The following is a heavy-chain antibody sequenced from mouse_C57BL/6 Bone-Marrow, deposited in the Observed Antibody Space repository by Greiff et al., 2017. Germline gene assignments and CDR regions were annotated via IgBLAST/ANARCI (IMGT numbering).Heavy chain of an antibody. J-gene: IGHJ2*01. D-gene: IGHD3-2*02. V-gene: IGHV5-4*01. Sequence: EVKLVESGGGLVKPGGSLKLSCAASGFTFSSYAMSWVRQTPEKRLEWVATISDGGSYTYYPDNVKGRFTLSRDNAKNNLYLQMSHLKSEDTAMYYCARDRGQLRLNYFDYWGQGTTLTVSS. CDR1: GFTFSSYA. CDR2: ISDGGSYT. CDR3: ARDRGQLRLNYFDY.